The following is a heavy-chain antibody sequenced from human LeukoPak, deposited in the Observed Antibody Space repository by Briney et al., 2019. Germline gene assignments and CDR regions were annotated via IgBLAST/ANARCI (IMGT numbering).Heavy chain of an antibody. CDR1: GGSISSYY. V-gene: IGHV4-59*12. D-gene: IGHD2-8*01. J-gene: IGHJ4*02. CDR3: ATDCTNGVCHRFDY. CDR2: IYYSGST. Sequence: SETLSLTCTVSGGSISSYYWSWIRQPPGKGLEWIGYIYYSGSTNYNPSLKSRVTISVDTSKNQFSLKLSSVTAADTAVYYCATDCTNGVCHRFDYWGQGTLVTVSS.